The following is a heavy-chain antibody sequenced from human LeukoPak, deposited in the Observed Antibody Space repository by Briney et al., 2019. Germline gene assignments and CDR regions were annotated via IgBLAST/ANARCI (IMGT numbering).Heavy chain of an antibody. CDR3: ARRTRYCSSTGCYGAYAFDI. Sequence: GSLRLSCAASGFTFSSYEMNWVRQAPGKGLEWVSYISSSGSTIYYADSVKGRFTISRDNAKNSLYLQMNSLRAEDTAVYYCARRTRYCSSTGCYGAYAFDIWGQGTMVTVSS. CDR1: GFTFSSYE. J-gene: IGHJ3*02. V-gene: IGHV3-48*03. CDR2: ISSSGSTI. D-gene: IGHD2-2*01.